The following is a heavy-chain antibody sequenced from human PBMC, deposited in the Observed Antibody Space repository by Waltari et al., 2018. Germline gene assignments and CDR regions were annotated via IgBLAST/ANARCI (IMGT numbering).Heavy chain of an antibody. J-gene: IGHJ4*02. D-gene: IGHD6-19*01. V-gene: IGHV3-33*01. CDR1: GFTFSSYG. CDR3: ARDAGDSSGWYDGGYFDY. Sequence: QVQLVESGGGVVQPGRSLRLSCAASGFTFSSYGLHWVRQAPGKGLGWVAVIWYDGSNKYYADSVKGRFTISRDNSKNTLYLQMNSLRAEDTAVYYCARDAGDSSGWYDGGYFDYWGQGTLVTVSS. CDR2: IWYDGSNK.